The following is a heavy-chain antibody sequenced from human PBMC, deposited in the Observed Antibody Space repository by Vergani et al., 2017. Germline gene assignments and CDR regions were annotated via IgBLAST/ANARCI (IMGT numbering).Heavy chain of an antibody. D-gene: IGHD5-24*01. CDR1: GFTFSSYG. CDR2: ISYDGSNK. Sequence: QVQLVESGGGVVQPGRSLRLSCAASGFTFSSYGMHWVRQAPGKGLEWVAIISYDGSNKYYADSVKGRFTISRDNSKNTLYLQMNSLRAEDTAVYYCAKEEGWLQLFVPQKYGMDVWGQGTTVTVSS. V-gene: IGHV3-30*18. CDR3: AKEEGWLQLFVPQKYGMDV. J-gene: IGHJ6*02.